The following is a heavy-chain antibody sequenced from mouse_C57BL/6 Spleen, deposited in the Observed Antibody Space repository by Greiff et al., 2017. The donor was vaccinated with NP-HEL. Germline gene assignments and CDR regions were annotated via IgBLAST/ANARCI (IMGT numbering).Heavy chain of an antibody. D-gene: IGHD1-1*01. CDR3: ARYGSSYVRYFDY. J-gene: IGHJ2*01. CDR2: INPNNGGT. CDR1: GYTFTDYY. Sequence: VQLQQSGPELVKPGASVKISCKASGYTFTDYYMNWVKQSHGKSLEWIGDINPNNGGTSYNQKFKGKATLTVDKSSSTAYMELLSLTSEDSAVYYCARYGSSYVRYFDYWGQGTTLTVSS. V-gene: IGHV1-26*01.